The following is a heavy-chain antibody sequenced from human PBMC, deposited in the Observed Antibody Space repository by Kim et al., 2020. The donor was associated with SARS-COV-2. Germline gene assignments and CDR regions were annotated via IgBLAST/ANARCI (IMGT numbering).Heavy chain of an antibody. CDR2: ISWDGGST. V-gene: IGHV3-43*01. J-gene: IGHJ6*02. CDR1: GFTFDDYT. CDR3: AKDIALLWFGGGMDV. Sequence: GGSLRLSCAASGFTFDDYTMHWVRQAPGKGLEWVSLISWDGGSTYYADSVKGRFTISRDNSKNSLYLQMNSLRTEDTALYYCAKDIALLWFGGGMDVWGQGTTVTVSS. D-gene: IGHD3-10*01.